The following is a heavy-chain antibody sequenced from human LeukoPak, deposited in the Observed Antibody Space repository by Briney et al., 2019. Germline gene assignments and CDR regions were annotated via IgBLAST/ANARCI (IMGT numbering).Heavy chain of an antibody. CDR1: GYTFTSYD. CDR3: ARDLMATDIVVVPAAMAPDYYHYMDV. CDR2: MNPNSGNT. Sequence: EASVKVSCKASGYTFTSYDINWVRQATGQGLEWMGWMNPNSGNTGYAQKFQGRVTMTRNTSISTAYMELSSLRSEDTAVYYCARDLMATDIVVVPAAMAPDYYHYMDVWGKGTTVTVSS. J-gene: IGHJ6*03. V-gene: IGHV1-8*01. D-gene: IGHD2-2*01.